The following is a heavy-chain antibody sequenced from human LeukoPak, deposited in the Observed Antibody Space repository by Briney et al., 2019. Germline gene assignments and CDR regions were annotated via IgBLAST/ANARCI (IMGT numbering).Heavy chain of an antibody. V-gene: IGHV3-74*03. J-gene: IGHJ4*02. Sequence: GGSLRLSCAASGFTFSNTWMHGLRQPPGKGRVGVARITSDRSSTTYAESVKGRFTISRDNAKNTLYLQMNRLRAEDTAVYYCARDWYHAIDYWGQGTLVTVSS. CDR2: ITSDRSST. CDR1: GFTFSNTW. D-gene: IGHD2-2*01. CDR3: ARDWYHAIDY.